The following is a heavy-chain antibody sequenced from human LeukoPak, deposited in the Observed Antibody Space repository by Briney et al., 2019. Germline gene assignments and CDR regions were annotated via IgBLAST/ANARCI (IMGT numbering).Heavy chain of an antibody. CDR2: ISWNSGSI. CDR1: GFTFDDYA. J-gene: IGHJ2*01. CDR3: ANGELSYRRGFLDTRYFDL. Sequence: AGGSLRLSCAASGFTFDDYAMHWVRHAPGKGLEWVSGISWNSGSIGYADSVKGRFTISRDNAKNSLYLQMNSLRAEDTALYYCANGELSYRRGFLDTRYFDLWGRGTLVTVSS. D-gene: IGHD5-18*01. V-gene: IGHV3-9*01.